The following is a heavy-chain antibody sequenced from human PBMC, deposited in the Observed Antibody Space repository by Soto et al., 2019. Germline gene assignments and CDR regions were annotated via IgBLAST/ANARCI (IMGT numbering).Heavy chain of an antibody. D-gene: IGHD6-13*01. CDR3: ARSLLTSSWYAGS. J-gene: IGHJ5*02. V-gene: IGHV4-38-2*01. CDR1: GYSISSGYY. Sequence: LSLTCVVSGYSISSGYYWGWIRQPPGKGLEWIGSIYHSGTTYYNPSLKSRVTISLDTSRNQFSLKLTSVTAADTAVYYCARSLLTSSWYAGSWGQGTLVTVSS. CDR2: IYHSGTT.